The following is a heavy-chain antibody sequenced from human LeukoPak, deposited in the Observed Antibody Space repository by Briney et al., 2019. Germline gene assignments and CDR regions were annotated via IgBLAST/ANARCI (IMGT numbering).Heavy chain of an antibody. Sequence: PGGSLRLSCAASGFTFNSYEMNWVRQAPGKGLEWISYISSSGSSKYYADSVRGRFTISRDNAKNSLVLEMNSLRAEDTAVYHCARESREMATLIDYWGQGTLVTVSS. D-gene: IGHD5-24*01. V-gene: IGHV3-48*03. CDR2: ISSSGSSK. J-gene: IGHJ4*02. CDR3: ARESREMATLIDY. CDR1: GFTFNSYE.